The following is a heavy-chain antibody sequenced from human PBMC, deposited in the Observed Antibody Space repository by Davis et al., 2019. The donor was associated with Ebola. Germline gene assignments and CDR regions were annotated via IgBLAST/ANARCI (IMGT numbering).Heavy chain of an antibody. Sequence: SETLSLTFTVPGCSISSYYWSWIRQLPGKGLEWLGYIYYSGSTNYNPSLKSRVTISVDTSKNQLSLKLSSVTAADTAVYYRARLETVAGLDYWGQGTLVTVSS. V-gene: IGHV4-59*01. CDR3: ARLETVAGLDY. CDR1: GCSISSYY. D-gene: IGHD6-19*01. J-gene: IGHJ4*02. CDR2: IYYSGST.